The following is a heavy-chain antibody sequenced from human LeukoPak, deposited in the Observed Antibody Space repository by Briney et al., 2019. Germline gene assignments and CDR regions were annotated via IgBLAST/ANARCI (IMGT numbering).Heavy chain of an antibody. Sequence: ASVKVSCKASGYTFTSYDINWVRQATGQGLERMGWMNPNSGNTGYAQKFQGRVTMTRNTSISTAYMELSSLRSEDTAGYYCARFGSSASSYYYYGMDVWGQGTTVTVSS. V-gene: IGHV1-8*01. CDR2: MNPNSGNT. D-gene: IGHD1-26*01. CDR1: GYTFTSYD. J-gene: IGHJ6*02. CDR3: ARFGSSASSYYYYGMDV.